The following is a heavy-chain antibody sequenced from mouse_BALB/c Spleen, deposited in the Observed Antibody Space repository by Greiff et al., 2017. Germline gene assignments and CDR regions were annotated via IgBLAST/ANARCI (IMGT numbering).Heavy chain of an antibody. V-gene: IGHV14-3*02. CDR2: IDPANGNT. CDR3: AREGSIYYGSY. CDR1: GFNIKDTY. Sequence: EVKLLESGAELVKPGASVKLSCTASGFNIKDTYMHWVKQRPEQGLEWIGRIDPANGNTKYDPKFQGKATITADTSSNTAYLQLSSLTSEDTAVYYCAREGSIYYGSYWGQGATLTVSS. J-gene: IGHJ2*01. D-gene: IGHD2-1*01.